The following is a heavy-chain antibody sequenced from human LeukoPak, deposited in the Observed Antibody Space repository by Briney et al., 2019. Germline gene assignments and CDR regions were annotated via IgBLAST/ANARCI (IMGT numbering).Heavy chain of an antibody. J-gene: IGHJ4*02. CDR1: GFTFDDYG. CDR3: ARNTGTTWYGYYFDS. Sequence: RPGGSLRVSCAASGFTFDDYGMSWVRQAPGKGLEWFSGINWNGDSTGYVESVKGRFTISRDNAKNSLYLQMNSLRAEDTAFYYCARNTGTTWYGYYFDSWGQGTLVTVPS. D-gene: IGHD6-13*01. CDR2: INWNGDST. V-gene: IGHV3-20*04.